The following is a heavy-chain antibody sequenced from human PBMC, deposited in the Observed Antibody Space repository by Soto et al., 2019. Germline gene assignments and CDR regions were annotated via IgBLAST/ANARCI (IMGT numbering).Heavy chain of an antibody. Sequence: SETLSLTCAVYGGSFSGYYWSWIRQPPGKGLEWIGEINHSGSTNYNPSLKSRVTISVDTSKNQFSLKLSSVTAADTAVYYCARETGEFPKHYFDYWGQGTLVTVSS. J-gene: IGHJ4*02. D-gene: IGHD3-10*01. CDR1: GGSFSGYY. CDR2: INHSGST. CDR3: ARETGEFPKHYFDY. V-gene: IGHV4-34*01.